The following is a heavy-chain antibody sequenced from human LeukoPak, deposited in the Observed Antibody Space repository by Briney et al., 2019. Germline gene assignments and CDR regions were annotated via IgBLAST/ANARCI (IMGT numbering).Heavy chain of an antibody. CDR1: GGSISGYY. V-gene: IGHV4-59*01. Sequence: SETLSLTCTVSGGSISGYYWSWIRQPPGKGLEWIGYIYYSGSTNYNPSLKSRVTISVDTSKNQFSLKLSSVTAADTAVYYCARVSHRSNSRNPFFDYWGQGTLVTVSS. D-gene: IGHD1-14*01. J-gene: IGHJ4*02. CDR3: ARVSHRSNSRNPFFDY. CDR2: IYYSGST.